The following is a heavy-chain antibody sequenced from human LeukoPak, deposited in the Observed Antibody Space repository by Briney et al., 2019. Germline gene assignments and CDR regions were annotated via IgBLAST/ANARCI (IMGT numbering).Heavy chain of an antibody. V-gene: IGHV3-48*01. D-gene: IGHD3-3*01. CDR3: ARDRSGDDDFWWGYYTNYFDP. CDR2: ISSSSRII. J-gene: IGHJ5*02. CDR1: GFTFSSYN. Sequence: GGSLRLSCAASGFTFSSYNMNWVRQAPGKGLEWVSYISSSSRIIYYADSVKGRFTISRDNAKNSLYLQMNSLRAEDTAVYYGARDRSGDDDFWWGYYTNYFDPWGQGTLVTVSS.